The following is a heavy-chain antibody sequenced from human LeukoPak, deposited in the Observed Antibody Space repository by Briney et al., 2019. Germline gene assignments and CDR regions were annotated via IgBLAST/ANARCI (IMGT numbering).Heavy chain of an antibody. V-gene: IGHV4-39*01. D-gene: IGHD6-19*01. CDR3: ARLASGWYVVADY. CDR1: GGSISSSSYY. J-gene: IGHJ4*02. Sequence: SETLSLTCAVSGGSISSSSYYWAWIRQPPGKGLEWIGSINKSGSTYYNPSLKSRATVSVDTSKNLFSLKVSSVTAADTAVYYCARLASGWYVVADYWGQGTLVTVSS. CDR2: INKSGST.